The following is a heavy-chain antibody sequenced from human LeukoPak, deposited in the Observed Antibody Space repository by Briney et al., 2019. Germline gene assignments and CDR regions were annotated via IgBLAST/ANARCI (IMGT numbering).Heavy chain of an antibody. V-gene: IGHV3-33*06. CDR3: AKDRDTAMEFDH. CDR2: ICYDGSNK. D-gene: IGHD5-18*01. Sequence: PGRSPRLSCAASGFTFSNYGMHWVSQAPGKVLEWVTVICYDGSNKYYADSVKGRFTISRDNSKNTLYLQMKSLRAEDTAVYYCAKDRDTAMEFDHWGKGTLVTVSS. J-gene: IGHJ4*02. CDR1: GFTFSNYG.